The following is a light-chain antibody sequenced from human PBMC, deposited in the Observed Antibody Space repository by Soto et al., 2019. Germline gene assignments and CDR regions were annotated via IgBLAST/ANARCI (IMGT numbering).Light chain of an antibody. CDR2: GNS. CDR3: QSYDNSLSGWV. V-gene: IGLV1-40*01. J-gene: IGLJ3*02. Sequence: QSVLTQPPSVSGAPGQSVTISCTGSSSNIGAGYDVHWYQQLPGTAPKLLIYGNSNRPSGVPDRFSGSKSGTSASLAITGLHPEDEADYYCQSYDNSLSGWVFGGGTKVTVL. CDR1: SSNIGAGYD.